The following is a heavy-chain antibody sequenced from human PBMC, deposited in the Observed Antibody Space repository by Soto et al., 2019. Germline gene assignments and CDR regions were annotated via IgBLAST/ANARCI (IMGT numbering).Heavy chain of an antibody. CDR3: ARALWSGFVDY. J-gene: IGHJ4*02. D-gene: IGHD3-3*01. CDR2: IYYSGKT. Sequence: SETLSLTCTVSDGSIISGNYYWSWIRQSPGKGLEWIGFIYYSGKTYYSPTLKNRVTMSVDTSKNQFSLNLTSVTASDTAVYFCARALWSGFVDYWGQGALVTVSS. V-gene: IGHV4-30-4*01. CDR1: DGSIISGNYY.